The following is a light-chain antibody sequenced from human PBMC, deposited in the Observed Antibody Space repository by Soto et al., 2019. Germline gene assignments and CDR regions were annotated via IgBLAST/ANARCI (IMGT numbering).Light chain of an antibody. CDR1: SSNIGPGYD. CDR3: SSYAGSNKGV. J-gene: IGLJ1*01. V-gene: IGLV1-40*01. Sequence: QAVVTQPPSVSGAPGQRVTISCTGSSSNIGPGYDVHWYQQFPGTAPKLLIYGNSNRPSGVPDRFSGSKSGTSASLAITGLQAEDEADYYCSSYAGSNKGVFGTGTKLTVL. CDR2: GNS.